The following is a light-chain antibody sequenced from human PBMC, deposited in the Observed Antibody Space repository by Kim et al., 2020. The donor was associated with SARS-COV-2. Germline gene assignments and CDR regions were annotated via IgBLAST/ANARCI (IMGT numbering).Light chain of an antibody. Sequence: QSITISCTGTSSDVGNYDLVSWYQHRPGKAPKLLIFEVSKRPSGVSDRSSGSKSGDTASLTISGLQAEDETDYYCCSYAGPSTFMVFGGGTQLTVL. J-gene: IGLJ3*02. CDR1: SSDVGNYDL. CDR2: EVS. V-gene: IGLV2-23*02. CDR3: CSYAGPSTFMV.